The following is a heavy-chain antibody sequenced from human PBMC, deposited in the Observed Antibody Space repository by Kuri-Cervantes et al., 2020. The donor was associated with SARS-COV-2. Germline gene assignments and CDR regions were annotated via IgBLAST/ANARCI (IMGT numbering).Heavy chain of an antibody. D-gene: IGHD2/OR15-2a*01. J-gene: IGHJ4*02. CDR1: GFTFSSYA. CDR2: ISASGGTT. Sequence: GGSLRLSCAASGFTFSSYAMSWVRQAPGKGLEWLSYISASGGTTFYADSVKGRFTVSRDNTKNILHLHMHSLRADDTALYYCARRNFYGTRDYFDFWGQGTLVTVSS. V-gene: IGHV3-23*01. CDR3: ARRNFYGTRDYFDF.